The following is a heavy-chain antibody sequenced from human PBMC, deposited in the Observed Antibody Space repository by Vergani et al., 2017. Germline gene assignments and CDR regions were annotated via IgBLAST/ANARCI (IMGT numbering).Heavy chain of an antibody. D-gene: IGHD5-18*01. CDR3: AREIYSKKVLGWFDP. CDR1: GGSISSGGYS. Sequence: QLQLQESSSGLVKPSQTLSLTCAVSGGSISSGGYSWSWIRQPPGKGLEWIGYIYHSGSTYYNPSLKSRVTISVDRSKNQFSLKLSSVTAADPAVYYCAREIYSKKVLGWFDPWGQGTLVTVSS. V-gene: IGHV4-30-2*01. CDR2: IYHSGST. J-gene: IGHJ5*02.